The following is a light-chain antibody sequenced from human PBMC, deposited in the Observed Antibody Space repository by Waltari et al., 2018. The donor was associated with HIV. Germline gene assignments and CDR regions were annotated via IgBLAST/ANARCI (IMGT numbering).Light chain of an antibody. CDR2: EVS. Sequence: ALTQPASVSGSPGQSITISCTGTSSDVGSYNLVSWYQQHPGKAPKLMIYEVSKRPSGVSNRFSGSKSGNTASLTISGLQAEDEADYYCCSYAGSSTFYVFGTGTK. V-gene: IGLV2-23*02. J-gene: IGLJ1*01. CDR1: SSDVGSYNL. CDR3: CSYAGSSTFYV.